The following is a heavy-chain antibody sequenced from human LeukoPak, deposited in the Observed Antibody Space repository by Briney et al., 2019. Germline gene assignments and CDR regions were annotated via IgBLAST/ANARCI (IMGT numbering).Heavy chain of an antibody. D-gene: IGHD3-22*01. Sequence: GGSLRLSCTASGFTSNTYTMNWVRQAPGKGPEWISSIGRSSIDKYYADSVRGRFTISRDNAKNSLYVQMSSLRVEDTAVYYCVGGDSRELWGQGTLVTVSS. CDR1: GFTSNTYT. CDR2: IGRSSIDK. V-gene: IGHV3-21*01. CDR3: VGGDSREL. J-gene: IGHJ4*02.